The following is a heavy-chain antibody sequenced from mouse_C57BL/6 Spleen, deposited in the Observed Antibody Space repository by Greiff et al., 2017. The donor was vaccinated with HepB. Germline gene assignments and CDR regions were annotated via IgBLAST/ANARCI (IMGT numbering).Heavy chain of an antibody. CDR2: ISDGGSYT. Sequence: DVMLVESGGGLVKPGGSLKLSCAASGFTFSSYAMSWVRQTPEKRLEWVATISDGGSYTYYPDNVKGRCTISRDNAKNNLYLQMSHLKSDDTAMYYCARGPVVAPYAMDYWGQGTSVTVSS. D-gene: IGHD1-1*01. J-gene: IGHJ4*01. CDR1: GFTFSSYA. V-gene: IGHV5-4*03. CDR3: ARGPVVAPYAMDY.